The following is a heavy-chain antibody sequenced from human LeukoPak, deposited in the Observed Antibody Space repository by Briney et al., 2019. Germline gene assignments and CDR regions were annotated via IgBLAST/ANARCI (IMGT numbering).Heavy chain of an antibody. CDR2: IKSKTDGGTT. CDR3: TTDPNLSGSDDAFDI. Sequence: PGGSLRLSCAASGFTFSNAWMSWVRQAPGKGLEWVGRIKSKTDGGTTDYAAPVKGRFTISRDDSKNTLYLQMNSLKTEDTAVYYCTTDPNLSGSDDAFDIWGQGTMVTVSS. V-gene: IGHV3-15*01. D-gene: IGHD3-22*01. J-gene: IGHJ3*02. CDR1: GFTFSNAW.